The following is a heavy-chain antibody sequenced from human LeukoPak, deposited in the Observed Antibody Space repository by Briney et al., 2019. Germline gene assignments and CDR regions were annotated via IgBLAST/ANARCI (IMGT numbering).Heavy chain of an antibody. CDR3: AKAPTITIFGVVIHSDAFDI. D-gene: IGHD3-3*01. Sequence: GGSLRLSCAASGFTFISYAISWVRQAPGKGLEWVSAVSGSGSSTYYADSVRGRLTVSRHNSKNTLYLQMNSLRAEDTAVYYCAKAPTITIFGVVIHSDAFDIWGQGTMVTVSS. J-gene: IGHJ3*02. V-gene: IGHV3-23*01. CDR1: GFTFISYA. CDR2: VSGSGSST.